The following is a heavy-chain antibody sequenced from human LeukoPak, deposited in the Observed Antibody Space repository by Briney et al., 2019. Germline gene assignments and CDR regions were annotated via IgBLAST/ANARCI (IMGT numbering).Heavy chain of an antibody. Sequence: GESLRLSCSASGFTFSSYWMSWVPQAPGKGREWVANIKGDGSDNHYVDSVRGRFTISRDNDKNSLYLQMNSLRAEDTAVYYCARDLGYYRADYWGQGTLVTVSS. CDR1: GFTFSSYW. V-gene: IGHV3-7*04. CDR3: ARDLGYYRADY. CDR2: IKGDGSDN. D-gene: IGHD1-26*01. J-gene: IGHJ4*02.